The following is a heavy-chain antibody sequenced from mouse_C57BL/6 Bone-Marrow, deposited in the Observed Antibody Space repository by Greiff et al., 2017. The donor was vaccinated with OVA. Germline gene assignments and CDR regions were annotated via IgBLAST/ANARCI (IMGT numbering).Heavy chain of an antibody. J-gene: IGHJ2*01. CDR2: ISDGGSYT. CDR1: GFTFSSYA. D-gene: IGHD2-3*01. V-gene: IGHV5-4*01. CDR3: ARFRWLLLDY. Sequence: EVQLQESGGGLVKPGGSLKLSCAASGFTFSSYAMSWVRQTPEKRLEWVATISDGGSYTYYPDNVKGRFTISRDNAKNNLYLQMSHLKSEDTAMYYCARFRWLLLDYWGQGTTLTVSS.